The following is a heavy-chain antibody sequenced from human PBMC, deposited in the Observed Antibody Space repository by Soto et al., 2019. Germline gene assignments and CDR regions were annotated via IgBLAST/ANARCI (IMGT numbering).Heavy chain of an antibody. CDR1: GGSIGNYY. V-gene: IGHV4-59*01. J-gene: IGHJ5*02. Sequence: PSETLSLTCTVSGGSIGNYYWSWVRQPPGKGLEWIGYVFYTGNTKYSPSLKSRISISIFTSTNQFSLKLNSVTAADTAVYFCARGGGSGNETSGYYHLDAWGQGTLVTVSS. CDR3: ARGGGSGNETSGYYHLDA. D-gene: IGHD3-22*01. CDR2: VFYTGNT.